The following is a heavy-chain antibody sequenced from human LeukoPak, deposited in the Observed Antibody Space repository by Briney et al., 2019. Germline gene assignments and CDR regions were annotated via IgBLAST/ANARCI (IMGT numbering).Heavy chain of an antibody. CDR3: ARGKHYYGSGIRTGDTAYYFDY. CDR2: ISAYNGNT. J-gene: IGHJ4*02. D-gene: IGHD3-10*01. CDR1: GYTFTSYG. V-gene: IGHV1-18*01. Sequence: ASVKVSCKASGYTFTSYGISWVRQAPGQGLEWMGWISAYNGNTNYAQKLQGRVTMTTDTSTSTAYMELRSLRSDDTAVYYCARGKHYYGSGIRTGDTAYYFDYWGQGTLVTVSS.